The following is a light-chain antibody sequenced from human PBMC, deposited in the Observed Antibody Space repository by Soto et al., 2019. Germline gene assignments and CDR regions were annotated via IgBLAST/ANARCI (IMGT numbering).Light chain of an antibody. J-gene: IGKJ1*01. CDR3: QQYGSSPWT. CDR2: AAS. CDR1: QSINSF. V-gene: IGKV3-20*01. Sequence: EIVLTQSPGTLSLSPGEGATLSCRASQSINSFLAWYQQKPGQAPRLLIHAASSRATGIPDRFSGSGSGTDFTLTVSRLEPEDFAVYYCQQYGSSPWTFGQGTKVDIK.